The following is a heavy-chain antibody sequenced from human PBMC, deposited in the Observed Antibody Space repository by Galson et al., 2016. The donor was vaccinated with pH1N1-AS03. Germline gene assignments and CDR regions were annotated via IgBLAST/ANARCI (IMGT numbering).Heavy chain of an antibody. CDR2: MSNDGRE. Sequence: SLRLSCAASGFSFSHFAMHWVRQAAGKGPEWVAAMSNDGREYYGDSVRGRFTISRDTSKNTLFLQMNGLRAEDTAVCYCARVSDLEGGAKTAVFDYWGQGTLVTVSS. D-gene: IGHD3-16*01. CDR1: GFSFSHFA. J-gene: IGHJ4*02. V-gene: IGHV3-30*01. CDR3: ARVSDLEGGAKTAVFDY.